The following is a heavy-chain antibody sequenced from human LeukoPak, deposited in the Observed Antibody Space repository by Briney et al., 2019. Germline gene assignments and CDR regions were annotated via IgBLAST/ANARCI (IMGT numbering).Heavy chain of an antibody. D-gene: IGHD3-3*01. Sequence: GGSLRLSCVASGLTFNRYWMSWLRQVPGKGLEWVANIKQDGTETHYVDSVKGRFTLSRHNAKSSPYLQINSLSAEDPAVYYCARDSLGSQFWSGYYLGPDNYFDYWGQGSLVTVSS. CDR1: GLTFNRYW. CDR2: IKQDGTET. J-gene: IGHJ4*02. V-gene: IGHV3-7*01. CDR3: ARDSLGSQFWSGYYLGPDNYFDY.